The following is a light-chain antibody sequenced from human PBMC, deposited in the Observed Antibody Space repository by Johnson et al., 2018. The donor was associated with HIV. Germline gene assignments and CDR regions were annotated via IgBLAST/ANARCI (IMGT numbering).Light chain of an antibody. V-gene: IGLV1-51*01. J-gene: IGLJ1*01. CDR2: DNN. CDR3: GTWDTSLSAPYV. CDR1: SSNIGNNY. Sequence: QSVLTQPPSVSAAPGQKVTISCSGSSSNIGNNYVSWCQQLPGTAPKLLIYDNNKRPSGIPDRFSGSKSGTSATLVISVLQTWDEADYYCGTWDTSLSAPYVFGTGTKFTVL.